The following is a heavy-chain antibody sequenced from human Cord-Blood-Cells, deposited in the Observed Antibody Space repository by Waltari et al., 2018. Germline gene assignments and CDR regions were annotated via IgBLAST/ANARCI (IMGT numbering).Heavy chain of an antibody. D-gene: IGHD6-6*01. V-gene: IGHV1-2*04. CDR3: ARSLRYSSSSTFDY. J-gene: IGHJ4*02. CDR2: INPNSGGT. Sequence: QVQLVQSGAEVKKPGASVKVSCKASGYTFTGYYMHWVRQAPGQGLEWKEGINPNSGGTNYARKFQGWGTMTRDTSISAAYMELSRLRSDDTAVYYCARSLRYSSSSTFDYWGQGTLVTVSS. CDR1: GYTFTGYY.